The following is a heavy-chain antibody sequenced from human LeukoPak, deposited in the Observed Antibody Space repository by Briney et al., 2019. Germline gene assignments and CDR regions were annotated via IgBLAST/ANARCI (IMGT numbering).Heavy chain of an antibody. Sequence: GGSLRLSCAASGFTFSSYAMHWVRQAPGKGLEWVAVISYDGSNKYYADSVKGRFTISRDNSKNTLYLQMNSLRAEDTAVYYCARAVAVGASAFDIWGQGTMVTVSP. J-gene: IGHJ3*02. CDR2: ISYDGSNK. V-gene: IGHV3-30-3*01. CDR3: ARAVAVGASAFDI. CDR1: GFTFSSYA. D-gene: IGHD1-26*01.